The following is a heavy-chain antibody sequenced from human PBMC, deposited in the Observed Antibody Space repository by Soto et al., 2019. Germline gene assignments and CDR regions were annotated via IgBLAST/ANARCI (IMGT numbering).Heavy chain of an antibody. CDR2: IYHSGST. Sequence: SETLSLTCTVYGGSISSGGYSWSWIRQPTGKGLEWIGYIYHSGSTYYNPSLKRRVTILVDRSKNQFSLKLSSGTASDTAGYSCARRRDIWGQGTMVTV. J-gene: IGHJ3*02. CDR3: ARRRDI. V-gene: IGHV4-30-2*01. CDR1: GGSISSGGYS.